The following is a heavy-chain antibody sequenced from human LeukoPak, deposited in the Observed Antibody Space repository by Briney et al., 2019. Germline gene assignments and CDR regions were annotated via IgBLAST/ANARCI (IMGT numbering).Heavy chain of an antibody. J-gene: IGHJ6*02. Sequence: SQTLSLTCAFSGDSLSSDTTAWNWIRQSPARGVEWLGRAYYTSKLNTNYAVSVRSRITDNPNTSNNQFSVQLNSVTPEDTAVYYCARGYWAHGMNVWGPGTTVTVSS. V-gene: IGHV6-1*01. CDR1: GDSLSSDTTA. D-gene: IGHD6-13*01. CDR3: ARGYWAHGMNV. CDR2: AYYTSKLNT.